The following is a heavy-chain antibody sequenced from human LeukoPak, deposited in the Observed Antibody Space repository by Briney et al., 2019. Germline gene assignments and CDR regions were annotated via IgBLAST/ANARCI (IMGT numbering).Heavy chain of an antibody. CDR1: GFSFRDYY. CDR3: ARHYYDSRYPTSGYYMDV. Sequence: KPGGSLRLSCEGSGFSFRDYYMSWIRQTPGKGLEWVSYISNSGTDTNYADSVKGRFTISRDNAKNSLYLQMNSLRAEDTALYYYARHYYDSRYPTSGYYMDVWGKGTTVTVSS. V-gene: IGHV3-11*03. CDR2: ISNSGTDT. D-gene: IGHD3-22*01. J-gene: IGHJ6*03.